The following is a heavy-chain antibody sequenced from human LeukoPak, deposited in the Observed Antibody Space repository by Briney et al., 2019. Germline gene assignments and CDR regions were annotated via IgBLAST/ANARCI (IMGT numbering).Heavy chain of an antibody. D-gene: IGHD5/OR15-5a*01. CDR3: AREDKVYDSFDMDV. CDR1: GFTFTPYT. CDR2: ISSTGKYI. Sequence: PGGSLRLSCAASGFTFTPYTMNWVRQAPGKGLEWVSSISSTGKYIYYTDSVKGRFTISRDNAKTSLYLEMNSLRAEDTAVYYCAREDKVYDSFDMDVWGQGTTVTVSS. V-gene: IGHV3-21*01. J-gene: IGHJ6*02.